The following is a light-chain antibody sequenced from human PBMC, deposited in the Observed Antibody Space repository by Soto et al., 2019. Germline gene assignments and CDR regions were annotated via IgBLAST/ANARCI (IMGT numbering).Light chain of an antibody. CDR2: DAS. CDR3: QQYNSYSWT. J-gene: IGKJ1*01. CDR1: QSISSY. V-gene: IGKV1-5*01. Sequence: IQMTPSPSSLSASVGDRVTITCRASQSISSYLNWYQQKPGKAPKLLIYDASSLESGVPSRFSGSGSGTEFTLTISSLQPDDFATYYCQQYNSYSWTFGQGTKVDI.